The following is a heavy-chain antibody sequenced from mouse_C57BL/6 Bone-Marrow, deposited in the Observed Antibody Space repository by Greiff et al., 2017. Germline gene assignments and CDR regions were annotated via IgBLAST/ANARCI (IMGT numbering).Heavy chain of an antibody. CDR3: ARRDYGSSYGENAMDY. J-gene: IGHJ4*01. CDR1: GFTFSSYG. V-gene: IGHV5-6*02. Sequence: EVKLMESGGDLVKPGGSLKLSCAASGFTFSSYGMSWVRQTPDKRLEWVATISSGGSYTYYPDSVKGRFNISRDNAKNTLYLQMSSLKSDDTAMYYCARRDYGSSYGENAMDYWGQGTSVTVSS. CDR2: ISSGGSYT. D-gene: IGHD1-1*01.